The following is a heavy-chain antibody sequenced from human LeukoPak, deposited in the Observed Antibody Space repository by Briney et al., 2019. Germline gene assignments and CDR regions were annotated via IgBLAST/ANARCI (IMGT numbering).Heavy chain of an antibody. J-gene: IGHJ4*02. Sequence: GGSLRLSCTVSGSTVSSNSMSWVRQAPGKGLEWVSFIYSDNTHYSDSVKGRFTISRENSKNTLYLQMNSLRAEDTAVYYCARRAGAYSHPYDYWGQGTLVTVSS. V-gene: IGHV3-53*01. CDR1: GSTVSSNS. CDR2: IYSDNT. CDR3: ARRAGAYSHPYDY. D-gene: IGHD4/OR15-4a*01.